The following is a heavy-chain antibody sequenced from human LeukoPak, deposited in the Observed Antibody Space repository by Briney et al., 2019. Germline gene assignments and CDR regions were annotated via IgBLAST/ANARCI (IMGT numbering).Heavy chain of an antibody. Sequence: ASVKVSFTASGYTFTSYGISWVRQAPGQGLERMGWIRAYNGNTNYAQKLQGRVTMTTDTSTSTAYMELRSPRSDDTAVYYCARDLYSYVRSGGMDVWGQGTTVTVSS. J-gene: IGHJ6*02. V-gene: IGHV1-18*01. D-gene: IGHD5-18*01. CDR1: GYTFTSYG. CDR3: ARDLYSYVRSGGMDV. CDR2: IRAYNGNT.